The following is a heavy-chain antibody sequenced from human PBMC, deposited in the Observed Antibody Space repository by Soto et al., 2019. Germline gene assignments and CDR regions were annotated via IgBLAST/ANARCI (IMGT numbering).Heavy chain of an antibody. V-gene: IGHV4-31*03. CDR3: AIDGTTMVGDYYYYYGMDV. D-gene: IGHD3-10*01. J-gene: IGHJ6*02. Sequence: SETLSLTCTVSGGSISSGGYYWSWIRQHPGKDLKWIGYIYNSGSTYYNPSIKRRVTISVDTSKNQFSLKLSSVIAADTAVYYCAIDGTTMVGDYYYYYGMDVWGQGTTVTVSS. CDR1: GGSISSGGYY. CDR2: IYNSGST.